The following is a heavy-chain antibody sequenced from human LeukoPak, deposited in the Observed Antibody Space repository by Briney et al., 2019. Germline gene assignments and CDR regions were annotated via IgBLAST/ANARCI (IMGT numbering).Heavy chain of an antibody. CDR3: ARDEDSSGYYLY. CDR2: ISSNGGST. D-gene: IGHD3-22*01. CDR1: GFTFSSYA. V-gene: IGHV3-64*01. Sequence: GGSLRLSCAASGFTFSSYAMHWVRQAPGKGLEYVSAISSNGGSTYYANSVKGRFTISRDNSKNTLYLQMGSLRAEDMAVYYCARDEDSSGYYLYWGQGTLVTVSS. J-gene: IGHJ4*02.